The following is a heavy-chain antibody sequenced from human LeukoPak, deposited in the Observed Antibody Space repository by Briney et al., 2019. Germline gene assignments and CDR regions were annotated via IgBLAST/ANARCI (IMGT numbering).Heavy chain of an antibody. V-gene: IGHV3-23*01. D-gene: IGHD3-10*01. CDR2: ISGSGSST. CDR3: ARADYYTSGTYRYYFDY. J-gene: IGHJ4*02. Sequence: GGSLRLSCAASGFTFNNYAMSWVRQAPGKGLEWVSGISGSGSSTYYADSVKGRFTISRDNAKNTLYLQMNSLRADDTAVYYCARADYYTSGTYRYYFDYWGQGTLVTVSS. CDR1: GFTFNNYA.